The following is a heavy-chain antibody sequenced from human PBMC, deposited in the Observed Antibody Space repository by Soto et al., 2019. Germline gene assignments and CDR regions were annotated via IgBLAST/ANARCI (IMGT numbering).Heavy chain of an antibody. V-gene: IGHV4-39*01. D-gene: IGHD5-18*01. CDR1: GGSTSSSSYY. CDR3: ASTRGYSYGYHFDS. CDR2: IYYSGST. J-gene: IGHJ4*02. Sequence: SETLSLTCTVSGGSTSSSSYYWGWIRQPPGKGLEWIGSIYYSGSTYYNQSLKSRVTISVDTSKNQFSMKLSSVTAVDTSVYYCASTRGYSYGYHFDSWGQGTLVTVS.